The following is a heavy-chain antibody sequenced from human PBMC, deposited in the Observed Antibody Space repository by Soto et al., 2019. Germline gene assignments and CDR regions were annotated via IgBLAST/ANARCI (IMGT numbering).Heavy chain of an antibody. CDR2: IYHSGST. CDR3: AKYPSGSSYFDY. J-gene: IGHJ4*02. CDR1: SGSISSSNW. D-gene: IGHD3-10*01. V-gene: IGHV4-4*02. Sequence: QVQLQESGPGLVKPSGTLSLTCAVSSGSISSSNWWSWVRQPPGKGLEWIGEIYHSGSTTYNPSLMSRVTMSVDKSKNEFSLKLSSVTAADTAVYYCAKYPSGSSYFDYWGQGTLVTVSS.